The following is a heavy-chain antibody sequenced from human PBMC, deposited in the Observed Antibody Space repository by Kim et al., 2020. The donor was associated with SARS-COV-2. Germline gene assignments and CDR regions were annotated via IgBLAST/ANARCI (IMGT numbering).Heavy chain of an antibody. V-gene: IGHV4-59*01. CDR2: IYYSGST. CDR3: ARDMHQDGYNNYYYYGMDG. CDR1: GGSISSYY. D-gene: IGHD5-12*01. J-gene: IGHJ6*04. Sequence: SETLSLTCTVSGGSISSYYWSWIRQPPGKGLEWIEYIYYSGSTHYNPSLKSRVTISVDTSKNQFSLKLSSVTAADTSVYYCARDMHQDGYNNYYYYGMDGWGEGTTGTVSS.